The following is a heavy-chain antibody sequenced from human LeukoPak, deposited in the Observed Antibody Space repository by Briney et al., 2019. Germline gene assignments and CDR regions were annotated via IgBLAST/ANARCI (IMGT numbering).Heavy chain of an antibody. CDR2: IYHSGST. V-gene: IGHV4-4*02. CDR1: GGSISSSNW. Sequence: RSSETLSLTCAVSGGSISSSNWWSWVRQPPGKGLEWIGEIYHSGSTNYNPSLKSRVTISVDTSKNQFSLKLSSVTAADTAVYYCARLIVATIRLKYYFDYWGQGILVTVSS. D-gene: IGHD5-12*01. J-gene: IGHJ4*02. CDR3: ARLIVATIRLKYYFDY.